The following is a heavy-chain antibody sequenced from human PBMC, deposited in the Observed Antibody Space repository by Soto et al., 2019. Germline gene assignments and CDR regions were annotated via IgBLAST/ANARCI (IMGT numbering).Heavy chain of an antibody. J-gene: IGHJ6*03. Sequence: ASVKVSCKASGYTFTSYAMHWLRQAPGQRIEGMGWINAGNGNKKYSQKFQGRVTITRDTSASTDYMELSSLRSEDTAVYYCARGEYSSSWYGGRYYYYYYMDVWGKGTTVTVSS. D-gene: IGHD6-13*01. CDR3: ARGEYSSSWYGGRYYYYYYMDV. CDR1: GYTFTSYA. CDR2: INAGNGNK. V-gene: IGHV1-3*01.